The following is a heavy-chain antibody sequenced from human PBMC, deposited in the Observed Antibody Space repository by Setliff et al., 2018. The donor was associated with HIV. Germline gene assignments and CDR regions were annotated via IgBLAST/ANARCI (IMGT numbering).Heavy chain of an antibody. J-gene: IGHJ6*03. D-gene: IGHD1-1*01. CDR1: GGSISSFY. V-gene: IGHV4-59*08. CDR3: ARHAPRNHDLAGVFYPYYMDV. CDR2: IYYSGST. Sequence: SETLSLTCTVSGGSISSFYWSWIRQPPGKGLEWIGYIYYSGSTSYNPSLKSRVTISVDTSKTQFSLKLSSVTAAVTAVYYCARHAPRNHDLAGVFYPYYMDVWGKGTTVTVSS.